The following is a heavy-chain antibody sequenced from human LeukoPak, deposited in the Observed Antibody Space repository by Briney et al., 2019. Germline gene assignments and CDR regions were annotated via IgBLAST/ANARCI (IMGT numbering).Heavy chain of an antibody. V-gene: IGHV1-2*02. D-gene: IGHD6-13*01. J-gene: IGHJ4*02. CDR1: GYTFTGYY. CDR2: INPNSGGT. Sequence: ALVKVSCKASGYTFTGYYMHWVRQAPGQGLEWMGWINPNSGGTNYAQKFQGRVTMTRDTSISTAYMELSRLRSDDTAVYYCAREIRIAAAGHFDYWGQGTLVTVSS. CDR3: AREIRIAAAGHFDY.